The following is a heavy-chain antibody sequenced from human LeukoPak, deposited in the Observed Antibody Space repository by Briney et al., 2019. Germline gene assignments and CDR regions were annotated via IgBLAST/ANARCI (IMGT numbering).Heavy chain of an antibody. CDR3: ARRHDGEFDY. CDR2: LYYSGST. D-gene: IGHD3-10*01. Sequence: PSETLSLTSTVSGGSISSSSYHWGWIRLPPGKGLEWIGNLYYSGSTYYNPSLKSRVTISVDRSKNQFSLKLNSVTAADTAVYYCARRHDGEFDYWGQGTLVTVSS. V-gene: IGHV4-39*01. J-gene: IGHJ4*02. CDR1: GGSISSSSYH.